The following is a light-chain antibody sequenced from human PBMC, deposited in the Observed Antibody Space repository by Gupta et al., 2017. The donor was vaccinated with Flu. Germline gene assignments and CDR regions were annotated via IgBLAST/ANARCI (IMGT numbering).Light chain of an antibody. Sequence: QSALPPPASVSGSPGQSIIISCTGTSSYIGGYNNVSWYQHQPGKAPKLLIYEVSNRPSGFFNRFSGSKSGNTASLTISGLQDEDEADYYCSSYRSNRALYVFGSGTKVTVL. V-gene: IGLV2-14*01. CDR3: SSYRSNRALYV. CDR1: SSYIGGYNN. CDR2: EVS. J-gene: IGLJ1*01.